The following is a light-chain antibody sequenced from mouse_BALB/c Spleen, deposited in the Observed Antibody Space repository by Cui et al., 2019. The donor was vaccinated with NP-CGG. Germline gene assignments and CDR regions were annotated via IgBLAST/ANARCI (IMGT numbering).Light chain of an antibody. CDR1: TGAVTTSNY. CDR2: GTK. CDR3: ALWYSNHWV. J-gene: IGLJ1*01. V-gene: IGLV1*01. Sequence: QVVLTQESALTTSPGETVTLTCRSSTGAVTTSNYANWVQEKPGHLFTGLIGGTKNRAPGVPARFSGSLIGDKAALTITGAQTEDEAIYFCALWYSNHWVFGGGTKLTVL.